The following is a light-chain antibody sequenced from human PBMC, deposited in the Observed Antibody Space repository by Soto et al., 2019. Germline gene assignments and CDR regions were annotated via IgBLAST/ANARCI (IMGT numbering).Light chain of an antibody. CDR1: ESISSW. CDR3: QQYNSYSWT. Sequence: IQMTQSPPTLSASAGDRFTITCRASESISSWLAWYQQKPGKAPKLLMYKASSLESGVPSRFSGSGSGTEFTLTISSLQPDDFATYYCQQYNSYSWTFGQGTKVDIK. CDR2: KAS. J-gene: IGKJ1*01. V-gene: IGKV1-5*03.